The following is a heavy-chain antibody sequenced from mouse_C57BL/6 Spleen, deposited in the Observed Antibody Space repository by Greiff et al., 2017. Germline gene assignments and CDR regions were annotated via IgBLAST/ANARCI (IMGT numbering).Heavy chain of an antibody. J-gene: IGHJ3*01. CDR2: ISDGGSYT. Sequence: EVQLVESGGGLVKPGGSLKLSCAASGFTFSSYAMSWVRQTPEKRLEWVATISDGGSYTYYPDNVKGRFTISRDNAKNNLYLQMSHLKSEDTAMYYCARDSSEAYWGQGTLVTVSA. V-gene: IGHV5-4*01. CDR1: GFTFSSYA. D-gene: IGHD1-1*01. CDR3: ARDSSEAY.